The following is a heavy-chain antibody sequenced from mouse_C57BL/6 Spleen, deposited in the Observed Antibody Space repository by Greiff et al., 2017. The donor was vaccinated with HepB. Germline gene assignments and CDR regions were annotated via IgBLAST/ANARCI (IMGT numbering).Heavy chain of an antibody. CDR3: AGVYYYGSGYGYFDV. Sequence: QVQLQQPGAELVKPGASVKLSCKASGYTFTSYWMHWVKQRPGQGLEWIGMIHPNSGSTNYNEKFKSKVTLTVDKTSSTAYMQLSSLTSEDSAVYYCAGVYYYGSGYGYFDVWGTGTTVTVSS. D-gene: IGHD1-1*01. CDR2: IHPNSGST. CDR1: GYTFTSYW. V-gene: IGHV1-64*01. J-gene: IGHJ1*03.